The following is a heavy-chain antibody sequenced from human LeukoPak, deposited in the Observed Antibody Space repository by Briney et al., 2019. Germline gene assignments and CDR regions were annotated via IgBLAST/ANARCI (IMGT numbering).Heavy chain of an antibody. CDR1: GGSISSSSYY. J-gene: IGHJ6*03. CDR2: TYTSGST. D-gene: IGHD3-10*01. CDR3: ARDLKGDYYGSGSYYNVEYYYYMDV. V-gene: IGHV4-61*02. Sequence: SETLSLTCTVSGGSISSSSYYWSWIRQPAGKGLEWIGRTYTSGSTNYNPSLKSRVTMSVDTSKNQFSLKLSSVTAADTAVYYCARDLKGDYYGSGSYYNVEYYYYMDVWGKGTTVTISS.